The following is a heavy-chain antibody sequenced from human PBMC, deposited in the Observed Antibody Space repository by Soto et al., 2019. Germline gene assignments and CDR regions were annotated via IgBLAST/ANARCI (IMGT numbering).Heavy chain of an antibody. CDR3: ARGRYGDY. CDR2: ISAHNGNT. J-gene: IGHJ4*02. V-gene: IGHV1-18*01. D-gene: IGHD1-1*01. CDR1: GYAFTTYG. Sequence: QVHLVQSGAEVKKPGASVKVSCKGSGYAFTTYGITWVRQAPGQGLEWMGWISAHNGNTNYAQKLQGRVTVTRDTSPSTAYMELRSLRSDDTAVYYCARGRYGDYWGQGELVTVSS.